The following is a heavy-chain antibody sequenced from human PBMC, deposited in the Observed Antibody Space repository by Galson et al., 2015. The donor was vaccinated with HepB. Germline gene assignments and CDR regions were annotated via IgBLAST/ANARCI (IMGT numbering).Heavy chain of an antibody. J-gene: IGHJ6*03. D-gene: IGHD6-13*01. CDR2: ISSSSSTI. CDR3: ARAAYSGSWSDYYYMDV. V-gene: IGHV3-48*01. Sequence: SLRLSCAASGFTFSSYSMNWVRQAPGKGLEWVSYISSSSSTIYYADSVEGRFTISRDNAKNTLYLQMNSLRAEDTAVYYCARAAYSGSWSDYYYMDVWGKGTTVTVSS. CDR1: GFTFSSYS.